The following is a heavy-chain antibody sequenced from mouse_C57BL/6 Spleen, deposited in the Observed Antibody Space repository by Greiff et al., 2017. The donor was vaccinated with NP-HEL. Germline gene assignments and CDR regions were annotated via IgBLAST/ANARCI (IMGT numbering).Heavy chain of an antibody. Sequence: QVQLKESGAELAKPGASVKLSCKASGYTFTSYWMHWVKQRPGQGLEWIGYINPSSGYTKYNQKFKDKATLTADKSSSTAYMQLSSLTYEDSAVYDCASRLYYEYDPAWFAYWGQGTLVTVSA. D-gene: IGHD2-4*01. CDR2: INPSSGYT. V-gene: IGHV1-7*01. CDR3: ASRLYYEYDPAWFAY. CDR1: GYTFTSYW. J-gene: IGHJ3*01.